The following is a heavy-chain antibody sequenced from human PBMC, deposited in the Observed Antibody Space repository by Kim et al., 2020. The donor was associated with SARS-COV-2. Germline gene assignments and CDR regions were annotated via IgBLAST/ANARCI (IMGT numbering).Heavy chain of an antibody. CDR2: INTNTGNP. Sequence: ASVKVSCKASGYTFTSYAMNWVRQAPGQGLEWMGWINTNTGNPTYAQGFTGRFVFSLDTSVSTAYLQISSLKAEDTAVYYCAREKYRYGLNWFDPWGQGTLVTVSS. J-gene: IGHJ5*02. CDR1: GYTFTSYA. CDR3: AREKYRYGLNWFDP. D-gene: IGHD5-18*01. V-gene: IGHV7-4-1*02.